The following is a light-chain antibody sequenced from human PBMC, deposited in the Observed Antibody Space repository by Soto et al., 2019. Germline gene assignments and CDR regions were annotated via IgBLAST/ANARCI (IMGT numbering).Light chain of an antibody. J-gene: IGLJ2*01. CDR2: GNN. Sequence: QPVLTQPPSVSGAPGQRVTISCTGSSSNIGAGYDVHWYQQLPGTTPRLLIYGNNNRPSGVPDRFSGSKSGTSASLAITGLQAEDEADYYCQSYDGSLSGVVFGGGTKVTVL. CDR3: QSYDGSLSGVV. V-gene: IGLV1-40*01. CDR1: SSNIGAGYD.